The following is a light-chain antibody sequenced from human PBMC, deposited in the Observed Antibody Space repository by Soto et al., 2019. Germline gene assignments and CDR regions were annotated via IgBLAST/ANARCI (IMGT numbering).Light chain of an antibody. Sequence: EIVMTQSPATLSVSPGERATLSCRASQSVSSNLAWYQQKPGQAPRLLIYGGSTRATGIPARFSGSGSGTEFTLTISSLQSEDFAVYYCQQYNNWPLWTCGQGTKVEIK. CDR3: QQYNNWPLWT. CDR1: QSVSSN. J-gene: IGKJ1*01. V-gene: IGKV3-15*01. CDR2: GGS.